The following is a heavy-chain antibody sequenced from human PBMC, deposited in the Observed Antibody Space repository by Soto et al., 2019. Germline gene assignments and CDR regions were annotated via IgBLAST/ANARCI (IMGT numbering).Heavy chain of an antibody. CDR1: GFTFSRYA. Sequence: GESLRLSCPASGFTFSRYAMSWVRQAPGQGLQWVSAICGCGGSTYYADSVKGRFTIPRDNSKNTLYLQMNSLRAEDTAVYYCARVKDFWSGYYPQGYYYGMDVWGQGTTVTVSS. D-gene: IGHD3-3*01. CDR2: ICGCGGST. V-gene: IGHV3-23*01. J-gene: IGHJ6*02. CDR3: ARVKDFWSGYYPQGYYYGMDV.